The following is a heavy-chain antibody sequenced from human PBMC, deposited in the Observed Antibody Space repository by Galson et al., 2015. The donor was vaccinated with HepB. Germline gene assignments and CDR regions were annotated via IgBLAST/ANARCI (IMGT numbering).Heavy chain of an antibody. CDR3: AKEARNRVGEIDH. J-gene: IGHJ4*01. Sequence: SLRLSCAAPGFTFDDCTMHWVRQTPGRGLEWVSLIGSDGGTSYNPDSVKGRFIISRNNSKNPLYLQINHLGTEDTALYYCAKEARNRVGEIDHWGHGTLVTVSS. V-gene: IGHV3-43*01. CDR2: IGSDGGTS. D-gene: IGHD1-26*01. CDR1: GFTFDDCT.